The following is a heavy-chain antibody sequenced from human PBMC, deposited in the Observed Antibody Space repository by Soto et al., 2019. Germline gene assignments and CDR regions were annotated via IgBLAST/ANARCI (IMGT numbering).Heavy chain of an antibody. Sequence: SETLSLTCSVSGGSISNSRDYWGWIRQPPGKGLEWIGSIHYSENTHYNPSLKSRITISVDTSKNQFSLKLSSVTAADTAVYYCASVDTAMDFDYWGQGTLVTV. V-gene: IGHV4-39*01. CDR2: IHYSENT. CDR3: ASVDTAMDFDY. J-gene: IGHJ4*02. CDR1: GGSISNSRDY. D-gene: IGHD5-18*01.